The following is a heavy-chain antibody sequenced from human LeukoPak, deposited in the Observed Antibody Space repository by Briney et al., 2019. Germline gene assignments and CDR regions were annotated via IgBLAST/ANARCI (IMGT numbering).Heavy chain of an antibody. J-gene: IGHJ4*02. V-gene: IGHV4-59*02. CDR3: TTRKLGNDY. CDR2: IYYTET. D-gene: IGHD7-27*01. CDR1: GGSVSNYY. Sequence: SETLSLTCTVSGGSVSNYYWSWIRQSPGKGLEWIGYIYYTETSYNPSLKSRVTISADTSKNQFSLKLYSVTAADTAVYYCTTRKLGNDYWGQGTLVTVSS.